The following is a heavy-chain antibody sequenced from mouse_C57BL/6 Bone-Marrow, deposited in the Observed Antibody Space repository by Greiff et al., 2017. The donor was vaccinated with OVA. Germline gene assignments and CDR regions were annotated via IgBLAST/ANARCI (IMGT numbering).Heavy chain of an antibody. D-gene: IGHD2-5*01. CDR1: GFTFSSYT. V-gene: IGHV5-9*01. J-gene: IGHJ3*01. CDR3: ASPAYYSITWFAY. CDR2: ISGGGGNT. Sequence: EVQGVESGGGLVKPGGSLKLSCAASGFTFSSYTMSWVRQTPEKRLEWVATISGGGGNTYYPDSVKGRFTISRDNAKNTLYLQMSSLRSEDTALYYCASPAYYSITWFAYWGQGTLVTVSA.